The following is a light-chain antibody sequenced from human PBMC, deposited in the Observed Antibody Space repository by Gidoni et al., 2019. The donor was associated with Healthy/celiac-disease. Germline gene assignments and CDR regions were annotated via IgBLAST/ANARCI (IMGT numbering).Light chain of an antibody. CDR2: DAS. J-gene: IGKJ4*01. CDR3: QQYDNPLLT. V-gene: IGKV1-33*01. CDR1: QDISNY. Sequence: DIQMTPSPSSLSASVGDRVTITCQASQDISNYLNWYQQKPGKAPKLLIYDASNLETGVPSRFSGSGSGTDFTFTISSLQPEDIATYYCQQYDNPLLTFGGGTKVEIK.